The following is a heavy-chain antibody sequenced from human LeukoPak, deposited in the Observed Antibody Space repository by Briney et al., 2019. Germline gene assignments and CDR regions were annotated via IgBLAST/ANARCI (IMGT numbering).Heavy chain of an antibody. D-gene: IGHD4-17*01. CDR3: VRSKSGTYGWFDP. CDR1: GVSISNYF. Sequence: SETLSLTCTVSGVSISNYFWSWIRQPPGKGLEWIGYIYYTGSANYSPSLKSRVTISIDTSKTQFSLKVSSVTAADTAIYYCVRSKSGTYGWFDPWGQGTLVTVFS. J-gene: IGHJ5*02. CDR2: IYYTGSA. V-gene: IGHV4-59*01.